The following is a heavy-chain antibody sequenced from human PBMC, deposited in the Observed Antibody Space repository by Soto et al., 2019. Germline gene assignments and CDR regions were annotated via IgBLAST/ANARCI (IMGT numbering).Heavy chain of an antibody. CDR1: DNFVSDYS. V-gene: IGHV4-59*02. CDR2: IYYSGST. D-gene: IGHD3-22*01. CDR3: ERASAMIVVTD. J-gene: IGHJ4*02. Sequence: SETLSLTCTVSDNFVSDYSWSWIRQPPGKGLEWIAYIYYSGSTNYNPSLKSRVTISVDTSKNQFSLKLSAVTAADTAVYYCERASAMIVVTDWGQGTLVTVSS.